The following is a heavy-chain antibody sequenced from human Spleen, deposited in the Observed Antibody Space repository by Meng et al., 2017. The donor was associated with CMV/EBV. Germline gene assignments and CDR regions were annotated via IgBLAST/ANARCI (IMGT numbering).Heavy chain of an antibody. D-gene: IGHD3-22*01. CDR3: ARDGVATTDYYDSSGLYYDYGMDV. CDR2: IYYSVST. J-gene: IGHJ6*02. CDR1: GGAISSYF. Sequence: SETMSITCTVSGGAISSYFWSWIRQPPGKGLEWIGYIYYSVSTNYNPSLKSRVTISVDTSKNQFSLKLSSVTAAYTAVYYCARDGVATTDYYDSSGLYYDYGMDVWGQGTTVTVSS. V-gene: IGHV4-59*01.